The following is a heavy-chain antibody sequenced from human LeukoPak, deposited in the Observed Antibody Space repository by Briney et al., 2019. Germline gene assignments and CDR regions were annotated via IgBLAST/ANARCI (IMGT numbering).Heavy chain of an antibody. CDR1: GFTFSSYS. CDR3: ARDVYDSSGYYAIDY. D-gene: IGHD3-22*01. CDR2: ISSSSTYI. Sequence: GGSLRLXCAASGFTFSSYSMNWVRQAPGKVLEWVSSISSSSTYIYYADSVKGRFTISRDNAKNSLYLRMNSLRAEDTAVYYCARDVYDSSGYYAIDYWGQGTLVTVSS. V-gene: IGHV3-21*01. J-gene: IGHJ4*02.